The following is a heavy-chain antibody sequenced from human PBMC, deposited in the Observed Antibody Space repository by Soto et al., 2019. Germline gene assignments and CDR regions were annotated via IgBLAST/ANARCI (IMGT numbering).Heavy chain of an antibody. V-gene: IGHV4-4*02. CDR2: IYYRGST. CDR1: RGSIISSSW. D-gene: IGHD6-6*01. CDR3: GRQARLNGFDP. Sequence: SQTLCHTRAVSRGSIISSSWWSWVRQPQGKGLEWSGAIYYRGSTNYNPSLKCRVTISVDKSKNQFSLKLSSVTAADTVEYYYGRQARLNGFDPRGQGTLVTVSS. J-gene: IGHJ5*02.